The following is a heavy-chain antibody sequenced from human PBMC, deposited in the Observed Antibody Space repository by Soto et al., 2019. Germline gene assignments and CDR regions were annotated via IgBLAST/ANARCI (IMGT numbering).Heavy chain of an antibody. CDR2: VNAANGDT. D-gene: IGHD3-22*01. CDR3: ARKSRGPMNPYDF. CDR1: GYRITDYA. J-gene: IGHJ4*02. Sequence: ASVKVSCKATGYRITDYAIHWVRQAPGHRLEWMGWVNAANGDTGSSQKFQGRVTITRDTSANTAYMELGSLRSEDTAVYFCARKSRGPMNPYDFWGQGTLVTVSS. V-gene: IGHV1-3*01.